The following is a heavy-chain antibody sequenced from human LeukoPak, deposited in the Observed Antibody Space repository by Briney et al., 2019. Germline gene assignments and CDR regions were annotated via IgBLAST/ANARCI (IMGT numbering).Heavy chain of an antibody. J-gene: IGHJ4*02. CDR2: IKQDGSEK. D-gene: IGHD5-24*01. V-gene: IGHV3-7*01. Sequence: GGSLRLSSAASGFTFSRYWMSWVRQAPGKGLEWVANIKQDGSEKYYVDSVKGRFTISRDNAKNSLYLQMNSLRAEDTALYYCARAVGTDGYNLWVYWGQGTLVTVSS. CDR1: GFTFSRYW. CDR3: ARAVGTDGYNLWVY.